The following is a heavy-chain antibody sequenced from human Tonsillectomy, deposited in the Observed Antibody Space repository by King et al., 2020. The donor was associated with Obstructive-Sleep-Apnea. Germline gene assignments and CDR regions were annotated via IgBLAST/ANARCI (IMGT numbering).Heavy chain of an antibody. D-gene: IGHD5-18*01. Sequence: VQLVESGSDLKNPGSSVKVSCKASGYTFMTHNINWERQSPGQGLDEMVRSNTATVNPTYAQCFTGRFVCSLDTSVRTAYLQISTLKAEDTAVYYCAGRGRGYSYVGAFDLWGQGTTVTVSS. V-gene: IGHV7-4-1*02. J-gene: IGHJ3*01. CDR3: AGRGRGYSYVGAFDL. CDR2: SNTATVNP. CDR1: GYTFMTHN.